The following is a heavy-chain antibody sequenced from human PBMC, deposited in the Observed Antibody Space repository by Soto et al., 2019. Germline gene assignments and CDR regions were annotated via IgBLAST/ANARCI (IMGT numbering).Heavy chain of an antibody. D-gene: IGHD4-17*01. CDR1: GFTFSSYS. J-gene: IGHJ4*02. Sequence: GGSLRLSCAASGFTFSSYSMNWVRQAPGKGLEWVSSISSSSSYIYYADSVKGRFTISRDNAKNSLYLQMNSLRAEDTAVYYCARDPDRTPEPTVPYYFDYWGQGTLVTVSS. CDR3: ARDPDRTPEPTVPYYFDY. V-gene: IGHV3-21*01. CDR2: ISSSSSYI.